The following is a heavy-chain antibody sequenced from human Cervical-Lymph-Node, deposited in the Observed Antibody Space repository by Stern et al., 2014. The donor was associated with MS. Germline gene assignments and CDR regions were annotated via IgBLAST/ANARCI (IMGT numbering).Heavy chain of an antibody. CDR2: ISSSSTYI. CDR1: GLTFSTHS. J-gene: IGHJ3*01. D-gene: IGHD3-16*01. CDR3: ASGGWGV. Sequence: VQLVQSGGGLVKPGGSLRLSCTASGLTFSTHSMNWVRQAPGKGLEWVSSISSSSTYIFYADSVKGRSTISRDDAKNSLYLQMSSLRVEDTAVYYCASGGWGVWGQGTMVTVSA. V-gene: IGHV3-21*01.